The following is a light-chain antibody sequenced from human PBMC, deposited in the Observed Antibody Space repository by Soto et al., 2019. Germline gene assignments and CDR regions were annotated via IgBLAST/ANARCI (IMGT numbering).Light chain of an antibody. CDR1: SSDVGSYNL. J-gene: IGLJ1*01. CDR3: CSYAGSPFV. V-gene: IGLV2-23*02. CDR2: EVS. Sequence: QSVLTQPASVSGSPGQSSTISCTGTSSDVGSYNLVSWYQQHPGKAPKLMIYEVSKRPSGVSNRFSGSKSGNTASLTISGLQAQDEADYYCCSYAGSPFVFGTGTKLTVL.